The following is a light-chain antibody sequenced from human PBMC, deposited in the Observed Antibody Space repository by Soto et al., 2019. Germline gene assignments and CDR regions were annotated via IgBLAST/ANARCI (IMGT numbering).Light chain of an antibody. CDR1: QSVDRY. V-gene: IGKV3-11*01. CDR3: QQRAKWPST. Sequence: VLTQSPDTLSLSPGETATLSCRASQSVDRYLAWYQQKLGQAPRLLIYDAYTRATGVAARFTGSGSATDFSLTITSLEPEDFAVYYCQQRAKWPSTFGPGTKVE. J-gene: IGKJ2*02. CDR2: DAY.